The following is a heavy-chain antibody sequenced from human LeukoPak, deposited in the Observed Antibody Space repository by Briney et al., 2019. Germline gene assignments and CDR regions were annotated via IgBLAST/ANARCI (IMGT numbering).Heavy chain of an antibody. CDR1: GDSISTYC. D-gene: IGHD3-3*02. CDR2: IYYVGRT. CDR3: ARISAFYECA. Sequence: SETLSLTCSVSGDSISTYCWTWIRQSPGKGLEWIGYIYYVGRTSYNPSLESRVTISADTSLSQFSLTMTSVTAADTAIYYCARISAFYECAWGQGLLVTVS. J-gene: IGHJ5*02. V-gene: IGHV4-59*03.